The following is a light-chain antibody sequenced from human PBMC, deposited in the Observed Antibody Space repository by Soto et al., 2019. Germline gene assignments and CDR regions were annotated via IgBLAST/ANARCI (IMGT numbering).Light chain of an antibody. V-gene: IGKV1-6*01. CDR3: LQDYNYPRT. J-gene: IGKJ1*01. Sequence: AIQMTQSPSSLSASVGDRVTITCRASQGIRNDLGWYQQKPGKAPKLLIYAAATLQSGVPSRFSGRGSGTDFTLTISSLQPEDFATYYCLQDYNYPRTFGQGTKVDIK. CDR2: AAA. CDR1: QGIRND.